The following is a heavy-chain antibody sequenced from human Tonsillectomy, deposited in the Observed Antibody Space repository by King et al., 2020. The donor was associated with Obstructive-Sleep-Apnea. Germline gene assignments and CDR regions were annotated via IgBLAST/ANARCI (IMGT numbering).Heavy chain of an antibody. V-gene: IGHV3-66*01. Sequence: VQLVESGGGLVQPGGSLRLSCVASGFTVSAHYMSWVRHSPAKGLEWISVTYSGGRTDYAGSVEGRFSVSRDDSENTLYLQMNSLTAEDTAVYYCTRTVILLRGIRPGPGYWGLGTLVTVSS. CDR1: GFTVSAHY. CDR2: TYSGGRT. J-gene: IGHJ4*02. D-gene: IGHD3-10*01. CDR3: TRTVILLRGIRPGPGY.